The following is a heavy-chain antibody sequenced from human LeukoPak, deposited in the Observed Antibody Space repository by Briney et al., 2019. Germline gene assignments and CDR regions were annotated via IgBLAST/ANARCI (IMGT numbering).Heavy chain of an antibody. CDR3: ARGHWVF. D-gene: IGHD3-16*01. Sequence: SETLSLTCAVYGGSFSGYYWSWIRQPPGKGLEWIGEINHSGSTNYNPSLKSRVTISVDTSKNQFSLKLSSVTAADTAVYYCARGHWVFWGPGNLVTGSS. J-gene: IGHJ1*01. CDR2: INHSGST. CDR1: GGSFSGYY. V-gene: IGHV4-34*01.